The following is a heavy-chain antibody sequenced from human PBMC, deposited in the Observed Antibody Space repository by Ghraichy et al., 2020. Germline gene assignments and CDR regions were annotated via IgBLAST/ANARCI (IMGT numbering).Heavy chain of an antibody. J-gene: IGHJ3*02. V-gene: IGHV4-61*01. D-gene: IGHD3-22*01. CDR3: ARDYYDSSGYLI. CDR2: IYYSGST. Sequence: SQTLSLTCTVSGGSVSSGSYYWSWIRQPPGKGLEWIGYIYYSGSTNYNPSLKSRVTISVDTSKNQFSLKLSSVTAADTAVYYCARDYYDSSGYLIWGQGTMVTVSS. CDR1: GGSVSSGSYY.